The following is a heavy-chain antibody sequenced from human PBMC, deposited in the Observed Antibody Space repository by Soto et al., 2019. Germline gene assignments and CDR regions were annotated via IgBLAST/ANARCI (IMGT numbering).Heavy chain of an antibody. CDR3: ARVKAGITGTIGAFDI. D-gene: IGHD1-7*01. CDR1: GGTFSSYA. Sequence: SVKVSCKASGGTFSSYAISWVRQAPGQGLEWMGGIIPIFGTANYAQKFQGRVTITADKSTSTAYMELSSLRSEDTAVYYCARVKAGITGTIGAFDIWGQGTMVTVSS. V-gene: IGHV1-69*06. CDR2: IIPIFGTA. J-gene: IGHJ3*02.